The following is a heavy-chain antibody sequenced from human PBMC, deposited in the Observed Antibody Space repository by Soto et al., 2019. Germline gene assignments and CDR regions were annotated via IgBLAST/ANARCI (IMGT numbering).Heavy chain of an antibody. J-gene: IGHJ4*02. V-gene: IGHV3-23*01. Sequence: EVQLLESGGGLVQPGGSLRLSCAASGFTFNNYAMTWVRQAPGKGLEWVSAISGGGDTTSYADSVKGRFTVSRDGSKTTLYVHMSSLRAEDTALYYCAKGRGGSGSLTPRVDFWGQGTLVTVSS. CDR3: AKGRGGSGSLTPRVDF. CDR1: GFTFNNYA. D-gene: IGHD3-10*01. CDR2: ISGGGDTT.